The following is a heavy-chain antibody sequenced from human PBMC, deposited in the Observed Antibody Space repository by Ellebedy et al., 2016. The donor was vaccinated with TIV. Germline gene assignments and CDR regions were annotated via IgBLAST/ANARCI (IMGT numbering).Heavy chain of an antibody. CDR1: GYTFTSYA. V-gene: IGHV1-3*01. Sequence: ASVKVSCKASGYTFTSYAMHWVRQAPGQRLEWMGWINAGNGNTKYSQKFQGRVTMTEDTSTDTAYMELSSLRSEDTAVYYCARAVDDSSALGAFDIWGQGTMVTVSS. CDR2: INAGNGNT. J-gene: IGHJ3*02. CDR3: ARAVDDSSALGAFDI. D-gene: IGHD3-22*01.